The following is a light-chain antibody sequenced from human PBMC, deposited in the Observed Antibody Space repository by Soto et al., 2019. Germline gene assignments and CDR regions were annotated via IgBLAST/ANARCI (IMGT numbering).Light chain of an antibody. CDR2: ASS. CDR3: QQSSHWPPV. V-gene: IGKV3-11*01. CDR1: QSVWRS. Sequence: EIVLTQSPATLSLSPGSRVTLSCRASQSVWRSLAWYLQKAGQAPRLLIYASSNRATGIPARFSGSGSGTDFTLTITSLEPEDSAVYYCQQSSHWPPVFGGGTRVEVK. J-gene: IGKJ4*01.